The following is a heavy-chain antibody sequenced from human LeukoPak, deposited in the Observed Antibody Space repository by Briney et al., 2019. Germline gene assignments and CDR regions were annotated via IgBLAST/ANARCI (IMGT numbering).Heavy chain of an antibody. CDR3: ARDGRYCSGGSCYRVEDYYYGMDV. D-gene: IGHD2-15*01. J-gene: IGHJ6*02. CDR1: GFIFTNFA. V-gene: IGHV3-23*01. CDR2: ISANGGST. Sequence: GGSLRLSCAASGFIFTNFAMSWVRQAPGKGLEWVAGISANGGSTSYADSVKGRFNISKDNSKNTLYLQMNSLRAEDTAVYYCARDGRYCSGGSCYRVEDYYYGMDVWGQGTTVTVSS.